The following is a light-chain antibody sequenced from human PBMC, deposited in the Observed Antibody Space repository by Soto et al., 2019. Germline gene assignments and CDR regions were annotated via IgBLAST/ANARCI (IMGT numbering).Light chain of an antibody. J-gene: IGKJ1*01. V-gene: IGKV1-5*03. CDR1: QSIRSW. Sequence: DIQITQSPSTHSASVGHTVTMPFRASQSIRSWLAWDQQKPGKAPKRLIYKASSLESGVPSRFSGSGSGTEFTLTISSLQPDDFATYYCQQYNSYSSFGQGTKVDIK. CDR3: QQYNSYSS. CDR2: KAS.